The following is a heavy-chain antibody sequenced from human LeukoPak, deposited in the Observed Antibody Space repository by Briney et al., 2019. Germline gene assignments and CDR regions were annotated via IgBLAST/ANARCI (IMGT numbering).Heavy chain of an antibody. J-gene: IGHJ3*02. CDR1: GGSISSSSYY. V-gene: IGHV4-39*07. D-gene: IGHD6-13*01. Sequence: KSSETLSLTCTVSGGSISSSSYYWGWIRQPPGKGLEWIGSIYYSGSTNYNPSLKSRITISLDTSKNQFSLKLSSVTAADTAVYYCARASRQYSSSWLDAFDIWGQGTMVTVPS. CDR3: ARASRQYSSSWLDAFDI. CDR2: IYYSGST.